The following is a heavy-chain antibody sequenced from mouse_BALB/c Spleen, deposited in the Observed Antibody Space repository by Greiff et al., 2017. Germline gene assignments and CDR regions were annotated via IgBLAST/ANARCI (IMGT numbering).Heavy chain of an antibody. D-gene: IGHD2-4*01. CDR3: ARGGITRAMDY. V-gene: IGHV5-17*02. J-gene: IGHJ4*01. Sequence: EVKLMESGGGLVQPGGSRKLSCAASGFTFSSFGMHWVRQAPEKGLEWVAYISSGSSTIYYADTVKGRFTISRDNPKNTLFLQMTSLRSEDTAMYYCARGGITRAMDYWGQGTSVTVSS. CDR1: GFTFSSFG. CDR2: ISSGSSTI.